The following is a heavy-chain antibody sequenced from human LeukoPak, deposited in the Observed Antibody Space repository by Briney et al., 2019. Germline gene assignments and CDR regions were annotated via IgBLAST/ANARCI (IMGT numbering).Heavy chain of an antibody. CDR1: GFTFSNSA. V-gene: IGHV3-23*01. CDR3: ASRSGSYYRPIDY. D-gene: IGHD3-10*01. Sequence: GGSLRLSCAASGFTFSNSAMSWVRQAPGKGLEWVSTLSGSGITTYYADSVKGRFTISRDNSKNTLYLQMNSLRAEDTAVYYCASRSGSYYRPIDYWGQGTLVTVSS. J-gene: IGHJ4*02. CDR2: LSGSGITT.